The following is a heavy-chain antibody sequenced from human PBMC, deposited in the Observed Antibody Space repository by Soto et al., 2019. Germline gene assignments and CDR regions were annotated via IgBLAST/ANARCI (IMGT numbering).Heavy chain of an antibody. CDR1: GGTFSSYA. CDR3: ARDRYSGYDFGAFDI. CDR2: IIPIFGTA. Sequence: SVKVSCKASGGTFSSYAISWVRQAPGQGLEWMGGIIPIFGTANYAQKFQGRVTITADKSTSTAYMELSSLRSEDTAVYYCARDRYSGYDFGAFDIWGQGTMVTVSS. V-gene: IGHV1-69*06. D-gene: IGHD5-12*01. J-gene: IGHJ3*02.